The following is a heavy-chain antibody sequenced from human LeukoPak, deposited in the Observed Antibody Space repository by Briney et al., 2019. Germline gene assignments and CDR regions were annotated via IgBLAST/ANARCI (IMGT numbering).Heavy chain of an antibody. D-gene: IGHD3-3*01. Sequence: SETLSLTCTVSGGSISSSSYYWGWIRQPPGKGLEWIGSIYYSETTYYNPSLKSRVTISVDTSKKQFSLKLSSVTAADTAVYYCARFPWSGYFFTRIDYWGQGTLVTVSS. CDR1: GGSISSSSYY. V-gene: IGHV4-39*01. CDR3: ARFPWSGYFFTRIDY. CDR2: IYYSETT. J-gene: IGHJ4*02.